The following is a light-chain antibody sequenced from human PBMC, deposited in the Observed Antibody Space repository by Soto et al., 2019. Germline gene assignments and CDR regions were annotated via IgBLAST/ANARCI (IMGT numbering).Light chain of an antibody. CDR3: QEYNNWPQT. V-gene: IGKV3-15*01. J-gene: IGKJ2*01. CDR1: QSVSSK. CDR2: GAS. Sequence: EIVLTQSPVTLSVSPGERATLSCRASQSVSSKLAWYQQKPGQAPRLLIYGASTRATGIPARFSGSGSETEFTLSISSLQSEGFAVYYCQEYNNWPQTFGQGTKLEIK.